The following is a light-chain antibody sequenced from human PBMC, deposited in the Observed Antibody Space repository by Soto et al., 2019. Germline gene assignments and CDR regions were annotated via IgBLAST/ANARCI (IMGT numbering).Light chain of an antibody. Sequence: DSEVTQSPSSLATSLGDRVTITCRASQTIGTYVNWYRQKSGAAPELLIYDASTLQSGVPSRFRGGASGTDFTLTISSLQLDDFATYYCQQSYNTPLTFGQGTKVDIK. V-gene: IGKV1-39*01. CDR3: QQSYNTPLT. CDR1: QTIGTY. CDR2: DAS. J-gene: IGKJ1*01.